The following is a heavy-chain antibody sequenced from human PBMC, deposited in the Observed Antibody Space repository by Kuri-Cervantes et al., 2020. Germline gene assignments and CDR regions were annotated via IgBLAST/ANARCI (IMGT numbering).Heavy chain of an antibody. Sequence: ASVKVSCKASGYTFTSYGISWVRQAPGQGLEWMGWISAYNGNTNYAKKFQGRVTITRDMSLRTAYIELSSLRSEDSAVYYCARPNRPYSGSPGQFQHWGQGTLVTVSS. V-gene: IGHV1-18*01. D-gene: IGHD1-26*01. CDR1: GYTFTSYG. CDR3: ARPNRPYSGSPGQFQH. J-gene: IGHJ1*01. CDR2: ISAYNGNT.